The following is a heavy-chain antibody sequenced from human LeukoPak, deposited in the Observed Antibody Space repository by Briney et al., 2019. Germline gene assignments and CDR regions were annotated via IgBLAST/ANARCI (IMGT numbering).Heavy chain of an antibody. J-gene: IGHJ4*02. CDR2: ISGSGGST. D-gene: IGHD6-19*01. CDR3: AKDPGYSSYPAAIDY. V-gene: IGHV3-23*01. Sequence: PGGSLRLSCAASGFTVSSNYMSWVRQAPGKGLEWVSAISGSGGSTYYADSVKGRFTISRDNSKNTLYLQMNSLRAEDTAVYYCAKDPGYSSYPAAIDYWGQGTLVTVSS. CDR1: GFTVSSNY.